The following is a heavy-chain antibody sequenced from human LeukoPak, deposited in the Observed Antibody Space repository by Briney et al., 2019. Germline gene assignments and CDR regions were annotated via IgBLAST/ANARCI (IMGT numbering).Heavy chain of an antibody. D-gene: IGHD6-13*01. J-gene: IGHJ4*02. CDR3: ARAPIGDSSSWYTTYYFDY. V-gene: IGHV4-38-2*02. CDR2: IYHSGST. CDR1: GYSISSGYY. Sequence: SETLSLTCTVSGYSISSGYYWGWIRQPPGKGLEWIGSIYHSGSTYYNPSLKSRVTISVDTSKNQFSLKLSSVTAADTAVYYCARAPIGDSSSWYTTYYFDYWGQGTLVTVSS.